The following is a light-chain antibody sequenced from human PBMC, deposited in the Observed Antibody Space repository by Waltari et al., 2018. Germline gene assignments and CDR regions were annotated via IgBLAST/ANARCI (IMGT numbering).Light chain of an antibody. Sequence: QSVLTQPPSVSEAPRQRVTISCSGSSSNIGNNALIWYQQLPGEAPKLLIYYDDVLPSGVSDRYPGSKSGTSASMAIGGLLSEDEGDYYGAAWDDSLNAVVFGGGTKLTVL. J-gene: IGLJ2*01. CDR2: YDD. CDR3: AAWDDSLNAVV. V-gene: IGLV1-36*01. CDR1: SSNIGNNA.